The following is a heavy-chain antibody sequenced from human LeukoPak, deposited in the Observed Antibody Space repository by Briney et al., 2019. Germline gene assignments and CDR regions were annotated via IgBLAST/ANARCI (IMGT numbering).Heavy chain of an antibody. V-gene: IGHV3-23*01. CDR1: GFTFSTYA. CDR3: AKDPTITITPDYFDY. D-gene: IGHD3-10*01. Sequence: GGSLRLSCAASGFTFSTYAMSWVRQAPGKGLEWVSAISGSGGSTYYADSVKGRFTISRDNSRNTLYLQMNSLRAEDTAVYYCAKDPTITITPDYFDYWGQGTLVTVSS. J-gene: IGHJ4*02. CDR2: ISGSGGST.